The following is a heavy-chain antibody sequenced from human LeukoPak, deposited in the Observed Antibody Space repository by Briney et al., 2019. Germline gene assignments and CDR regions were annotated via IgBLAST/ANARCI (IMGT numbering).Heavy chain of an antibody. CDR2: IYYSGST. Sequence: PSETLPLTCTVSGGSISSNSYYWGWIRLPPGKGLEWIGHIYYSGSTNYNPSLKSRVTISVDTSKNQFSLKLSSVTAADTAVYYCARETYYGHAFDIWGQGTMVTVSS. J-gene: IGHJ3*02. D-gene: IGHD3-10*01. V-gene: IGHV4-39*07. CDR3: ARETYYGHAFDI. CDR1: GGSISSNSYY.